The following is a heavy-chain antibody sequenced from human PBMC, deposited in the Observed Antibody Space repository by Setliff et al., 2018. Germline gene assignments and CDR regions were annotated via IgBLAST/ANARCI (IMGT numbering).Heavy chain of an antibody. CDR2: INPNSGDT. D-gene: IGHD2-21*01. V-gene: IGHV1-2*02. CDR1: GYTFGAHY. J-gene: IGHJ4*02. CDR3: ARVTYCGGDCYSFDY. Sequence: ASVKVSCKASGYTFGAHYIHWVRQAPGQGFEWMGWINPNSGDTNYAQNFQGRVTMTRDTSINTVYMDLSGLTSDDTAIYYCARVTYCGGDCYSFDYWGQGTLVTVSS.